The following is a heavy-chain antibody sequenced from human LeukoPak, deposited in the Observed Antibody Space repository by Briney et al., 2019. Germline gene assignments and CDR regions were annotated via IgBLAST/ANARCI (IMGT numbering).Heavy chain of an antibody. J-gene: IGHJ6*04. CDR1: RYSFTSYW. CDR2: IYPGDSDT. CDR3: ARHGGTGTTPYYYYGMDV. D-gene: IGHD4-17*01. Sequence: GDSLKISCKGSRYSFTSYWIGWVRQMPGKGLEWMGLIYPGDSDTRSRPSCQGQVIISADKSISTAYLQWSSLKASDTAMYYCARHGGTGTTPYYYYGMDVWGKGTTVTVSS. V-gene: IGHV5-51*01.